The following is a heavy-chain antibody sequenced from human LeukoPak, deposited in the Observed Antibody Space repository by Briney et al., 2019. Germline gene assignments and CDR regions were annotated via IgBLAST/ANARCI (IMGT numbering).Heavy chain of an antibody. Sequence: GESLQFSCKGSGYSSTSYWIGWVRQMPRKGLEGMGINYSDSSDTRYNPSFQGRVTISADKSINTSYLQWTSLTAADTAMYYCARQTDGAGNRGEAFDIWGQGTMVTVSS. D-gene: IGHD1-1*01. CDR2: NYSDSSDT. V-gene: IGHV5-51*01. CDR1: GYSSTSYW. J-gene: IGHJ3*02. CDR3: ARQTDGAGNRGEAFDI.